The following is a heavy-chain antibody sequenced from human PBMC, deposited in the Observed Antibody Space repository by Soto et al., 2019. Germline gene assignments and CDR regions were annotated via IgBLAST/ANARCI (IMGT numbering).Heavy chain of an antibody. CDR2: IYYSGST. CDR1: GGSISSFY. Sequence: PSETLSLTCTVSGGSISSFYWSWIRQPPGKGLEWIGYIYYSGSTNYNPSLKSRVTISVDTSKNQFSLKLSSVTAADTAVYYCARQASYNYYFDYWGQGTRVTVSS. J-gene: IGHJ4*02. CDR3: ARQASYNYYFDY. D-gene: IGHD1-1*01. V-gene: IGHV4-59*08.